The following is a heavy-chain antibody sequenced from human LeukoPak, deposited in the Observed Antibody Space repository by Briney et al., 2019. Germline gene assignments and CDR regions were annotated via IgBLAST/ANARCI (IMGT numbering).Heavy chain of an antibody. D-gene: IGHD3-3*01. CDR3: ARDTVDNRSAYYYQY. V-gene: IGHV3-30*04. Sequence: PGRSLKLSCAASGFTFIGYAMHWVRQAPGKGLEWVAVISSDGSKKYYADSVKGRFTLSRDNSQNTLYLQMNSLRPEDTAVYYCARDTVDNRSAYYYQYWGQGTLVTVSS. CDR1: GFTFIGYA. CDR2: ISSDGSKK. J-gene: IGHJ1*01.